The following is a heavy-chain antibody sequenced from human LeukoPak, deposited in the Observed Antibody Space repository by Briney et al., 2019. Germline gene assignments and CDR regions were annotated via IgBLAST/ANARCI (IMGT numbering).Heavy chain of an antibody. CDR2: ISRGGTTI. Sequence: PGGSLRLSCAASGFTFSNYYMNWIRQAPGRGLEWVSYISRGGTTIYYADSVKGRFTISRDDAKNPLYLQMNRVRVEDAAVYYCEIVGTTEGYFDVWGKGTVVTVPS. V-gene: IGHV3-11*01. J-gene: IGHJ3*01. D-gene: IGHD1-7*01. CDR3: EIVGTTEGYFDV. CDR1: GFTFSNYY.